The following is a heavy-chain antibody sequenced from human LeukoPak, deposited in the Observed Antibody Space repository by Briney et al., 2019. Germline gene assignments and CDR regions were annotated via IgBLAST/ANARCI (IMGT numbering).Heavy chain of an antibody. D-gene: IGHD3-22*01. CDR3: ARDFSDDSSGYYGELDY. Sequence: GGSLRLSCAASGFTFSSYAMHWVRQAPGKGLEWVVVISYDGSNKNYADSVKGRFTISRDNSKNSLYLQMNSLRPEDTAVYYCARDFSDDSSGYYGELDYWGQGTLVTVSS. J-gene: IGHJ4*02. V-gene: IGHV3-30*04. CDR2: ISYDGSNK. CDR1: GFTFSSYA.